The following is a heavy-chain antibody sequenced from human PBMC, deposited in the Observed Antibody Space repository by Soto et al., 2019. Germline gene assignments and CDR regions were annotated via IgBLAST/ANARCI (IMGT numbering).Heavy chain of an antibody. J-gene: IGHJ6*02. Sequence: ASGYTFTSYGISWVRQAPGQGLEWMGWISAYNGNTNYAQKLQGRVTMTTDTSTSTAYVELRSLRSDGTAVYYCARTYGSGSYYYYYGMDVWGQGTTVTVSS. D-gene: IGHD3-10*01. CDR3: ARTYGSGSYYYYYGMDV. V-gene: IGHV1-18*04. CDR2: ISAYNGNT. CDR1: GYTFTSYG.